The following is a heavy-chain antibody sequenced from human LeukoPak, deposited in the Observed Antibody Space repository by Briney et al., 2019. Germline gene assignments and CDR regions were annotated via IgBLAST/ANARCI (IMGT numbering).Heavy chain of an antibody. CDR3: ARDLDGTNHFDF. CDR2: IYDSGST. CDR1: GGSISRGGYY. D-gene: IGHD2-8*01. Sequence: SETLSLTCTVSGGSISRGGYYWSWLRQHPGKGLEWIGYIYDSGSTYYSPSLKSRVTISADTSKNQFSLRLSSVTAADTAVYYCARDLDGTNHFDFWGQGTLVTVSS. J-gene: IGHJ4*02. V-gene: IGHV4-31*03.